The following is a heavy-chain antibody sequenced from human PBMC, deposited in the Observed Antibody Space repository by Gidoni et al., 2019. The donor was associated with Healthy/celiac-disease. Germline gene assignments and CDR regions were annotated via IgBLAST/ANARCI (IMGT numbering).Heavy chain of an antibody. CDR1: GGSISSSSYY. CDR2: IYYSGST. V-gene: IGHV4-39*01. CDR3: ARQGVTMIVVVIPYFDY. Sequence: QLQLQESGPGLVKPSETLSLTCTVSGGSISSSSYYWGWICQPPGKGLEWIGSIYYSGSTYYNPSLKSRVTISVDTSKNQFSLKLSSVTAADTAVYYCARQGVTMIVVVIPYFDYWGQGTLVTVSS. J-gene: IGHJ4*02. D-gene: IGHD3-22*01.